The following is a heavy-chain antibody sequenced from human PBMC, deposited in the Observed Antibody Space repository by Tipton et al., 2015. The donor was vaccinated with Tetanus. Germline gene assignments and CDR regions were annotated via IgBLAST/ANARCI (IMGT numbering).Heavy chain of an antibody. CDR1: DGSFSAYY. CDR3: ARAQRWLPYYYAMDV. J-gene: IGHJ6*02. V-gene: IGHV4-34*01. CDR2: INHTGST. D-gene: IGHD3-22*01. Sequence: TLSLTCDVYDGSFSAYYWTWIRQPPGKGLEWIGEINHTGSTNYNPSLRRRVTISIGTSNNQFSLKVTSVTAADTAVYYCARAQRWLPYYYAMDVWGQGTTVTVSS.